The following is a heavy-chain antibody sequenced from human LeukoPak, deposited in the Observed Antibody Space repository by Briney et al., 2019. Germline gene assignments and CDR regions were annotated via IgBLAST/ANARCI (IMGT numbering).Heavy chain of an antibody. J-gene: IGHJ4*02. CDR3: ARDVGYDFWSGYYQDY. CDR2: IHHGGST. V-gene: IGHV4-30-2*01. Sequence: SQTLSLTCTVSGGSISSGDYYWSWIRQPPGKGLEWIGYIHHGGSTYYNPSLKSRVTISVDTSTNQFSLKLNSVTVADTAVYYCARDVGYDFWSGYYQDYWGQGTLVTVSS. D-gene: IGHD3-3*01. CDR1: GGSISSGDYY.